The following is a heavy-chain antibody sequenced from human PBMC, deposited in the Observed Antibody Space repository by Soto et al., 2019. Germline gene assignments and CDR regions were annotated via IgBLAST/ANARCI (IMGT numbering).Heavy chain of an antibody. CDR3: ARMVRGCNVDYCHYIDV. Sequence: QVQLVQSGAEVKKPGASVKVSCKASGYTFTSHGISWVRQAPGQGLEWMGWISAYNGDTNYAQKRQGRVSVTTDTSTRTAYMEPRSVRSADTAVDYCARMVRGCNVDYCHYIDVSGTGTTVTVSS. D-gene: IGHD3-10*01. CDR2: ISAYNGDT. J-gene: IGHJ6*03. V-gene: IGHV1-18*01. CDR1: GYTFTSHG.